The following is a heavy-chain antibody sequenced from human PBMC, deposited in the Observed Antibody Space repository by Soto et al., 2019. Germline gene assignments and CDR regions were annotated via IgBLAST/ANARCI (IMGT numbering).Heavy chain of an antibody. V-gene: IGHV3-48*03. CDR2: ISSSGSTI. D-gene: IGHD3-16*01. CDR3: ARWAGYYSFDY. Sequence: LRLSCAASGFTFSSYEMNWVRQAPGKGLEWVSYISSSGSTIYYADSVKGRFTISRDNAKNSLYLQMNSLRAEDTAVYYCARWAGYYSFDYWGQGTLVTVSS. J-gene: IGHJ4*02. CDR1: GFTFSSYE.